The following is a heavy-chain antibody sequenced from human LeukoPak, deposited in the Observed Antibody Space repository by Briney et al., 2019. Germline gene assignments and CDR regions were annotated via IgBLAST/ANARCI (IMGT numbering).Heavy chain of an antibody. Sequence: GGSLRLSCAASGFTFSSFWMHWVRQAPGKGLVWVSRINTDGSSTIYADSVKGRFTIFRDNAKNTLYLQMNSLRAEATAVYYCARTETAMVKGFGYWGQGTLVTVSS. CDR3: ARTETAMVKGFGY. J-gene: IGHJ4*02. CDR1: GFTFSSFW. V-gene: IGHV3-74*01. D-gene: IGHD5-18*01. CDR2: INTDGSST.